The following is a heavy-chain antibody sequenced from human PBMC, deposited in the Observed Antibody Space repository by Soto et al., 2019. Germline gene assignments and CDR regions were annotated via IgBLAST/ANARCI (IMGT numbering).Heavy chain of an antibody. J-gene: IGHJ4*02. D-gene: IGHD4-17*01. CDR1: GYSFTSYY. V-gene: IGHV1-46*01. CDR3: AREVSDYGDYIDY. CDR2: INPIGGST. Sequence: ASVKVSCKASGYSFTSYYMHWVRQAPGQGLEWMGIINPIGGSTNYAQKLQGRVTMTTDTSTSTAYMELRGLRSDDTAVYYCAREVSDYGDYIDYWGQGTLVTVSS.